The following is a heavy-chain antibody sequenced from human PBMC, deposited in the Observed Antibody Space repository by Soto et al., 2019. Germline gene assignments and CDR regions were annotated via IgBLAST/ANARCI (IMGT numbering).Heavy chain of an antibody. D-gene: IGHD1-26*01. CDR3: AREREVVGYHDL. J-gene: IGHJ2*01. CDR2: IVPMFGTA. CDR1: GGTFRSYS. V-gene: IGHV1-69*13. Sequence: GASVKVSCKASGGTFRSYSIGWVRQAPGQGLEWMGGIVPMFGTANYAQKFQGRVTITADESTSTVYMELGGLTSEDAAVYYCAREREVVGYHDLWGRGTLVTVSS.